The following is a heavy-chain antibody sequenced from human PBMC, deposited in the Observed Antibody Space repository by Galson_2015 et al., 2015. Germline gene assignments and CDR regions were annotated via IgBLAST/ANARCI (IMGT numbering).Heavy chain of an antibody. Sequence: SLRLSCAASGFTFDDYTMHWVRQAPGKGLEWVSLISWDGGSTYYADSVKGRFTISRDNSKNSLYLQMNSLRTEDTALYYCAKGRNDYGDYTIDYWGQGTLVTVSS. D-gene: IGHD4-17*01. CDR3: AKGRNDYGDYTIDY. J-gene: IGHJ4*02. CDR1: GFTFDDYT. V-gene: IGHV3-43*01. CDR2: ISWDGGST.